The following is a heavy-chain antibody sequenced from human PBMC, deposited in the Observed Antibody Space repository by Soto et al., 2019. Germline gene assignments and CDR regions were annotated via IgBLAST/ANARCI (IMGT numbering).Heavy chain of an antibody. CDR1: GFVFRTYG. Sequence: QVQLVESGGGVVQPGKSLRLSCAASGFVFRTYGMHWVRQAPGKGLEWLTLIWSDGSEEYYADSVKGRFTISRDNSKNTLYLQMDSLRDEDTAIYYCARDIWSGNRVIMDYWGQGALVADSS. CDR3: ARDIWSGNRVIMDY. V-gene: IGHV3-33*01. D-gene: IGHD3-3*01. J-gene: IGHJ4*02. CDR2: IWSDGSEE.